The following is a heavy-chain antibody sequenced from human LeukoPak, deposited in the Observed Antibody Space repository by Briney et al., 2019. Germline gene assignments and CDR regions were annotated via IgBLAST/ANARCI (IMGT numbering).Heavy chain of an antibody. CDR3: AKDLLVLRYFDWLLSGLDY. D-gene: IGHD3-9*01. V-gene: IGHV3-23*01. J-gene: IGHJ4*02. Sequence: GGSLRLSCVASGFTFSSYAMSWVRQAPGKGLEWVSAISGSGGSTYYADSVKGRFTISRDNSKNTLYLQMNSLRAEDTAVYYCAKDLLVLRYFDWLLSGLDYWGQGTLVTVSS. CDR2: ISGSGGST. CDR1: GFTFSSYA.